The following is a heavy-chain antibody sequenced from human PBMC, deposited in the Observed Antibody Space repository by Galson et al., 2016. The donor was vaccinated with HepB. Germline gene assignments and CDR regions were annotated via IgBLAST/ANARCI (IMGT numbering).Heavy chain of an antibody. CDR1: GFTSSNAW. J-gene: IGHJ1*01. CDR2: IKSKAHGGTA. Sequence: SLRLSCAASGFTSSNAWMNWVRQAPGKGLEWVGRIKSKAHGGTADYAAPVKGRFTISRDDSKNTLYLQMNSLKTEDTAVYYCTTGFDGFQNWGQGTLVTVSS. V-gene: IGHV3-15*07. CDR3: TTGFDGFQN.